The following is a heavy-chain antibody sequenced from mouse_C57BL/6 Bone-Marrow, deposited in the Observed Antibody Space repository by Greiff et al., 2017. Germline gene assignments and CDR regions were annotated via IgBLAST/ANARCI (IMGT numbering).Heavy chain of an antibody. J-gene: IGHJ2*01. CDR3: ARDFYGSSY. V-gene: IGHV5-4*01. CDR1: GFSFSSYA. CDR2: IRGGGSYT. Sequence: EVLLVESGRGLVKPSQSLSLTCAVSGFSFSSYAMSWVRQTPEKRLEWVATIRGGGSYTYYPDNVKGRFTISRDNYKNNLYLKMSHLKSEDTAMYYCARDFYGSSYWGQGTTVTVSS. D-gene: IGHD1-1*01.